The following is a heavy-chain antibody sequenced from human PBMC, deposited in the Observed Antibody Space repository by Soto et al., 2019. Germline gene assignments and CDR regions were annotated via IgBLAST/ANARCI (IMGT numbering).Heavy chain of an antibody. J-gene: IGHJ4*02. Sequence: PGGSLRLSCEGSGFTFSHYWMHWVRQAPGKGLVWVSRINIDGSSIDYADSVKGRFTSSRDNAKNTLFLQMNSLRPEDTAVYYCVRESYVGCGSYMLWGQGTLVTVSS. CDR2: INIDGSSI. V-gene: IGHV3-74*01. D-gene: IGHD1-26*01. CDR1: GFTFSHYW. CDR3: VRESYVGCGSYML.